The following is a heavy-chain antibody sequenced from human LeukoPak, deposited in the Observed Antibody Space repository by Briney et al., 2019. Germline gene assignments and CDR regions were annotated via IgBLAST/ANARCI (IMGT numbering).Heavy chain of an antibody. J-gene: IGHJ4*02. CDR1: GFNFSTYW. Sequence: PGGSLRLSCTASGFNFSTYWMTWVRQVPGKGLEWVANIKEDGSEIYYVDAVKGRFSISRDNAKTSLYLQMHSLSVADTGLYFDYWGQGTLVTVSS. CDR3: Y. CDR2: IKEDGSEI. V-gene: IGHV3-7*01.